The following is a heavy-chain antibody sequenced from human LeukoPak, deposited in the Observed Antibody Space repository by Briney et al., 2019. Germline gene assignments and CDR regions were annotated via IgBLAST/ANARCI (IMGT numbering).Heavy chain of an antibody. V-gene: IGHV4-34*01. Sequence: SETLPLTCAVYGGSFSGYYWSWIRQPPGKGLEWIGEINHSGSTNYNPSLKSRVTISVDTSKNQFSLKLSSVTAADTAVYYCARDSHTAMVLGLDYWGQGTLVTVSS. CDR1: GGSFSGYY. J-gene: IGHJ4*02. D-gene: IGHD5-18*01. CDR3: ARDSHTAMVLGLDY. CDR2: INHSGST.